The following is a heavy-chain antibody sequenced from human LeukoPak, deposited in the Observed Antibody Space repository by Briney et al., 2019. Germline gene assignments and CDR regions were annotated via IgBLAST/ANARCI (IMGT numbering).Heavy chain of an antibody. Sequence: GGSLRLSCAASAFTFSSYEMNWVRQAPGKGLEWVSSISSGSTYRYSADSLKGRFTISRDNAKNSLYLQMNSLRAEDSAVYYCTRGPTLIGVAGTWPLDYWGQGTLVTVSS. J-gene: IGHJ4*02. CDR3: TRGPTLIGVAGTWPLDY. V-gene: IGHV3-21*01. D-gene: IGHD6-19*01. CDR1: AFTFSSYE. CDR2: ISSGSTYR.